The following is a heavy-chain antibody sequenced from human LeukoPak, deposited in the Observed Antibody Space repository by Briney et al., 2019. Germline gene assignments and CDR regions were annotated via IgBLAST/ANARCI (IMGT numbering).Heavy chain of an antibody. CDR1: GFTFSSYS. D-gene: IGHD3-3*01. CDR2: ISNSSSYI. V-gene: IGHV3-21*01. J-gene: IGHJ4*02. CDR3: ARGITIFGVVGDY. Sequence: GGSLRLSCAASGFTFSSYSMNWVRQAPGKGLEWVSSISNSSSYIYYADSVKGRFTISRDNAKNSLYLQMNSLRAEDTAVYYCARGITIFGVVGDYWGQGTLVTVSS.